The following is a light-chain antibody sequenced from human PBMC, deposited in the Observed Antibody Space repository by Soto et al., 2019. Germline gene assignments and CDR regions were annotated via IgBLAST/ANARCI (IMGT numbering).Light chain of an antibody. CDR3: SSYTNINTRACV. V-gene: IGLV2-14*01. CDR1: SGDIGSYNR. CDR2: EVT. Sequence: QSSLTLPASVSGSPGRSITISCTGTSGDIGSYNRVSWYQQHPGKAPKLIIYEVTDRPSGVSNRFSGSKSGNTASLTISGLQAEDEAEYYCSSYTNINTRACVFGPGTKVTVL. J-gene: IGLJ1*01.